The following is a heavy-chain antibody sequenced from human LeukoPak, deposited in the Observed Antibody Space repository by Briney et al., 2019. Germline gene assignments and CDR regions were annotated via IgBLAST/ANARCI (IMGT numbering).Heavy chain of an antibody. CDR3: AKEWWVGHCSGGSCPYMDV. CDR1: GFTFSSYW. V-gene: IGHV3-7*03. Sequence: PGGSLRLSCAASGFTFSSYWMSWVRQAPGKGLEWVANIKEDGSEKYYVDSVKGRFTISRDNSKNTLYLQMNSLRAEDTAVYYCAKEWWVGHCSGGSCPYMDVWGKGTTVTVSS. D-gene: IGHD2-15*01. J-gene: IGHJ6*03. CDR2: IKEDGSEK.